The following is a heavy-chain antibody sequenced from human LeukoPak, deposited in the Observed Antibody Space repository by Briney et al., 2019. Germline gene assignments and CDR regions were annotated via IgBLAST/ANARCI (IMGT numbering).Heavy chain of an antibody. V-gene: IGHV5-51*01. Sequence: GESLKISCKSSGYTFSSYWIGWVRQLPGKGLEWMGIIHPGDSETRYSPSFQGQVTISVDKSISTAYLQWSSLKASDTAMYYCARRDYDYDYYMDVWGKGTTVTVSS. CDR1: GYTFSSYW. CDR2: IHPGDSET. J-gene: IGHJ6*03. CDR3: ARRDYDYDYYMDV.